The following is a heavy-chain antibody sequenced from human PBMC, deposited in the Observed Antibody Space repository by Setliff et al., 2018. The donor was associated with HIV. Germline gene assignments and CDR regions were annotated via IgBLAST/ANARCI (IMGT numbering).Heavy chain of an antibody. J-gene: IGHJ6*03. CDR3: ARGGGSRAATSSYHYMDV. CDR2: IYNNGST. V-gene: IGHV4-31*03. D-gene: IGHD2-15*01. CDR1: GGSISMGGYY. Sequence: SETLSLTCTVSGGSISMGGYYWGWIRQHPGKGLEWIGYIYNNGSTYYNPYLKSRVIISVDTSKNQFSLKLSSVTAADTAVYYCARGGGSRAATSSYHYMDVWGKGTTVT.